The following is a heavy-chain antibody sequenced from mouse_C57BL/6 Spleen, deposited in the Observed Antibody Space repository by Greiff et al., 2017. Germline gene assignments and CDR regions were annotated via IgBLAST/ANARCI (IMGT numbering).Heavy chain of an antibody. J-gene: IGHJ4*01. CDR2: IHPNSGST. V-gene: IGHV1-64*01. CDR1: GYTFTSYW. CDR3: ARGNFYGNNFYYAMDY. D-gene: IGHD2-1*01. Sequence: QVQLQQPGAELVKPGASVKLSCKASGYTFTSYWMHWVKQRPGQGLEWIGMIHPNSGSTNYNEKFKSKATLTVDKSSSTAYMQLSSLTSEDSAVYYCARGNFYGNNFYYAMDYWGQGTSVTVSS.